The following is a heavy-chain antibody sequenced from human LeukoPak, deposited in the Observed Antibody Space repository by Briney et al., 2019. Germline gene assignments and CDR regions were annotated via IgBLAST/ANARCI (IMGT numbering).Heavy chain of an antibody. Sequence: GGSLRLSCAASGFTFSSYGMTWVRQAPGKGLEWVSTISGSGGSTYYADSVKGRFAISRDNSKNTLYLQMNSLRAEDTAVYYCAKDYEPLVGVHRWGDWFDPWGQGTLVTVSS. CDR1: GFTFSSYG. D-gene: IGHD1-26*01. V-gene: IGHV3-23*01. CDR2: ISGSGGST. J-gene: IGHJ5*02. CDR3: AKDYEPLVGVHRWGDWFDP.